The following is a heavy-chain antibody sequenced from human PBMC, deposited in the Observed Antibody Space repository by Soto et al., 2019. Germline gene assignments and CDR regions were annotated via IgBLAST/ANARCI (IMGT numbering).Heavy chain of an antibody. CDR2: IDRGGSDR. J-gene: IGHJ4*02. D-gene: IGHD3-22*01. V-gene: IGHV3-7*03. CDR3: TRDLDTSGSAPISEY. Sequence: EVQLVESGGGLVQPGGSLRLSCAGSGFTFGTDWMTWVRQAPGKGLEWVANIDRGGSDRYYVDSVKGRFTLSRDNARNSLYLQMNSLRAEDTAVYYCTRDLDTSGSAPISEYWGQGTLVTVSS. CDR1: GFTFGTDW.